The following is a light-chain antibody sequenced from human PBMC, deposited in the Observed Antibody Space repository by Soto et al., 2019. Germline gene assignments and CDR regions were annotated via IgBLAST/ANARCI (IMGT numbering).Light chain of an antibody. CDR2: KAS. V-gene: IGKV1-5*03. CDR1: QSISSW. Sequence: DIQMTQSPSTLSASVGDRVTITCRASQSISSWLAGYQQKPGTAPNLLIYKASTLQGRVPSRFSGSGSGTEFTLTISSLQPDDSAIYDCQQYSDNWTCGQGTEVEIK. J-gene: IGKJ1*01. CDR3: QQYSDNWT.